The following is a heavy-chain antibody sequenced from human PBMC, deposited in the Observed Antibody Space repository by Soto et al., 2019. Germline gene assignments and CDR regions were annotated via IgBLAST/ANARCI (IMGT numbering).Heavy chain of an antibody. Sequence: QVQLQESGPGLVKPSETLSLTCTVSGGSISSYYWSWIRQPPGKGLEWIGYIYYSGSTNYNPSLKSRVTISVDTSKNQFSLKLSSVTAADTAVYYCAREDIVVVPAAKSGGFGWFDPWGQGTLVTVSS. CDR2: IYYSGST. CDR1: GGSISSYY. D-gene: IGHD2-2*01. V-gene: IGHV4-59*01. CDR3: AREDIVVVPAAKSGGFGWFDP. J-gene: IGHJ5*02.